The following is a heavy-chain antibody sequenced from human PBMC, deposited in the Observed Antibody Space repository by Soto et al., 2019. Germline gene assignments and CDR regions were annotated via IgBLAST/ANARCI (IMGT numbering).Heavy chain of an antibody. CDR1: GFTFSAHS. Sequence: PGGSLRLSCAASGFTFSAHSMNWVRQAPGKGLERVSYISSSCDIIYYVDSVKGRFTISRDNAKNSLFLQMNSLRDEDTAVYYCARDGLSLVRGVNFRWFDPWGQGTLVTVSS. CDR3: ARDGLSLVRGVNFRWFDP. CDR2: ISSSCDII. D-gene: IGHD3-10*01. V-gene: IGHV3-48*02. J-gene: IGHJ5*02.